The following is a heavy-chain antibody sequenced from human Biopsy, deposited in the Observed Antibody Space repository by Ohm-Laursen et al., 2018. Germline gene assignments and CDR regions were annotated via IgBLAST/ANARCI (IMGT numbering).Heavy chain of an antibody. CDR3: SKRDLSGTSPV. J-gene: IGHJ6*02. Sequence: GTLSLTCTVSGGPFGINSHYWIWIRQPPGKGLEWIASIYYGGTTRYNASLQGRVTISVDQPKNQFSLRLTSVTAADTAVYYCSKRDLSGTSPVWGQGTTVTVSS. CDR1: GGPFGINSHY. V-gene: IGHV4-39*01. D-gene: IGHD1-26*01. CDR2: IYYGGTT.